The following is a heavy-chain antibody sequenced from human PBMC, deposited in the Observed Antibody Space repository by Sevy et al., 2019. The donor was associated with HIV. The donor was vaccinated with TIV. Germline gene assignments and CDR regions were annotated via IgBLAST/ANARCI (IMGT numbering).Heavy chain of an antibody. V-gene: IGHV1-2*02. D-gene: IGHD3-3*01. CDR1: GYIFSGYY. J-gene: IGHJ4*02. CDR3: ARGPLVSYYDFWKRAPDY. Sequence: ASVMVSCKASGYIFSGYYFYWVRQAPGQGLELMGWINPESGDTNYARKFQGRVTMTRETSVTTAYMTLSRLKSNDTALYYCARGPLVSYYDFWKRAPDYWGQGTLVTVSS. CDR2: INPESGDT.